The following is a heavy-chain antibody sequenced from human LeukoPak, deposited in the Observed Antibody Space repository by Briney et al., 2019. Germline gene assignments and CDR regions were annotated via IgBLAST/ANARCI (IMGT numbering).Heavy chain of an antibody. CDR2: INHSGST. CDR3: ARVPTVTTRGSFDY. CDR1: GGSFSGYY. V-gene: IGHV4-34*01. D-gene: IGHD4-4*01. Sequence: SETLSLTCAVYGGSFSGYYWSWIRQPPGKGLEWIGEINHSGSTNYNPPLKSRVTISVDTSKNQFSLKLSSVTAADTAVYYCARVPTVTTRGSFDYWGQGTLVTVSS. J-gene: IGHJ4*02.